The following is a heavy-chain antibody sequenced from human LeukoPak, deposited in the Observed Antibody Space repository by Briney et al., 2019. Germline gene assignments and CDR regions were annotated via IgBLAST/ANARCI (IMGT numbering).Heavy chain of an antibody. CDR3: TTGGNVLVAGTRAFDI. V-gene: IGHV3-15*07. CDR2: VKSNVDGGAR. J-gene: IGHJ3*02. D-gene: IGHD6-19*01. Sequence: GGSLTLSCAASGFSFSNDWMNWVRQAPGKGLEWVGRVKSNVDGGARDYAEFVKGRFTISRDDSKNTLYLQMNSLKTEDTAVYYCTTGGNVLVAGTRAFDIWGQGTLVTVSS. CDR1: GFSFSNDW.